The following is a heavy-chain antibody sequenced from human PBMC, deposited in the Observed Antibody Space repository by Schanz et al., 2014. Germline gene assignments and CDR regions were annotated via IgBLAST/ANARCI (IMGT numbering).Heavy chain of an antibody. CDR1: GYTFTGYY. CDR3: ARRGPNCSNNACYHGWFDP. J-gene: IGHJ5*02. Sequence: QVLLVQSGAEVKQPGASVKVSCKASGYTFTGYYIHWVRQAPGQGFEWMGWINPLSGAADYAPTFQGRVSMTRDTSISTAYMEVPRLVSSDTAVYYCARRGPNCSNNACYHGWFDPWGQGTLVTVSS. V-gene: IGHV1-2*02. CDR2: INPLSGAA. D-gene: IGHD4-4*01.